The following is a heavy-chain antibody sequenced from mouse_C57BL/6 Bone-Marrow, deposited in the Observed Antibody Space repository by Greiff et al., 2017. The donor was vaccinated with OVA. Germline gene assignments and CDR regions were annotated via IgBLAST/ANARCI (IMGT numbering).Heavy chain of an antibody. CDR2: IYPSDSES. D-gene: IGHD1-1*01. V-gene: IGHV1-61*01. Sequence: QVQLQQSGAELVRPGSSVKLSCKASGSTFTSYWMDWVKQRPGQGLEWIGNIYPSDSESHYNQKFKDKATLTVDKSSSTAYMQLSSLTSEDSAVYYCARAAVVAPYAMDYWGQGTSVTVSS. J-gene: IGHJ4*01. CDR3: ARAAVVAPYAMDY. CDR1: GSTFTSYW.